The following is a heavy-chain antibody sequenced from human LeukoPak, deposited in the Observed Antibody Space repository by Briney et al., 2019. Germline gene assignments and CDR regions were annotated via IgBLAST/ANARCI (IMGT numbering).Heavy chain of an antibody. V-gene: IGHV4-4*09. CDR2: IYTSGST. D-gene: IGHD3-22*01. CDR3: ARRVYDSSGYDAYYYYMDV. Sequence: SETLSLTCTVSGGSISSYYWSWIRQPAGKGLEWIGYIYTSGSTNYNPSLRSRVTISVDTSKNQFSLKLSSVTAADTAVYYCARRVYDSSGYDAYYYYMDVWGKGTTVTVSS. J-gene: IGHJ6*03. CDR1: GGSISSYY.